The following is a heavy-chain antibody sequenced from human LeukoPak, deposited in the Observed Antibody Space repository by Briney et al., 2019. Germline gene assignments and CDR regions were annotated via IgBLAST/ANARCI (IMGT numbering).Heavy chain of an antibody. D-gene: IGHD6-13*01. J-gene: IGHJ6*03. Sequence: GGSLRLSCAASGFTFSSYSMNWVRQAPGKGLEWVSYISSSSSTIYYADSVKGRFTISRDNAKNSLYLQMNSLRAEDTAVYYCAKDVGAAGPGLYYYYYYMDVWGKGTTVTVSS. CDR3: AKDVGAAGPGLYYYYYYMDV. CDR1: GFTFSSYS. V-gene: IGHV3-48*01. CDR2: ISSSSSTI.